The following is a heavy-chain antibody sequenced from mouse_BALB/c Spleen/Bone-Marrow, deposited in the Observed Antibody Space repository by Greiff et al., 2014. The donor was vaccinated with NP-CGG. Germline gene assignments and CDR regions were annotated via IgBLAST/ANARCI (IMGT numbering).Heavy chain of an antibody. CDR3: SGYDYDWFAY. J-gene: IGHJ3*01. CDR1: GFTFSNYW. CDR2: IRLKSNNYAT. Sequence: EVQVVESGGGLVQPGGSMKLSCVASGFTFSNYWMNWVRQSPEKGLEWVAEIRLKSNNYATHYAESVKGRFTISRDDSKSTVYLQMNNLRAEDTGIYYWSGYDYDWFAYGGQGTLVTVSA. D-gene: IGHD2-4*01. V-gene: IGHV6-6*02.